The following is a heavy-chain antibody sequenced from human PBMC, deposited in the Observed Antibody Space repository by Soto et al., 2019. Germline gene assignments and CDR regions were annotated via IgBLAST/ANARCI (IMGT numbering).Heavy chain of an antibody. CDR1: GFTFSSYG. Sequence: QVQLVESGAGVVQPGRSLRLSCAASGFTFSSYGMHWVRQAPGKGLEWVAVISYDGSNKYYADSVKGRFTISRDNSKNTLYLQMNSLRAEDTAVYYCAKDYRAGYCSSTSCYPRGYWGQGTLVTVSS. CDR2: ISYDGSNK. CDR3: AKDYRAGYCSSTSCYPRGY. D-gene: IGHD2-2*03. V-gene: IGHV3-30*18. J-gene: IGHJ4*02.